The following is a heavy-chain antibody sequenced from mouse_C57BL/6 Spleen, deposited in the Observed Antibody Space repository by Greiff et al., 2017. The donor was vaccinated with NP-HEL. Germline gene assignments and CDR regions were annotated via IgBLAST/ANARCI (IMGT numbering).Heavy chain of an antibody. D-gene: IGHD1-1*01. CDR1: GFTFSDYG. J-gene: IGHJ1*03. Sequence: EVMLVESGGGLVKPGGSLKLSCAASGFTFSDYGMHWVRQAPEKGLEWVAYISSGSSTIYYADTVKGRFTISRDNAKNTLFLQMTSLRSEDTAMYYCAREYYGSKWYFDVWGTGTTVTVSS. CDR2: ISSGSSTI. CDR3: AREYYGSKWYFDV. V-gene: IGHV5-17*01.